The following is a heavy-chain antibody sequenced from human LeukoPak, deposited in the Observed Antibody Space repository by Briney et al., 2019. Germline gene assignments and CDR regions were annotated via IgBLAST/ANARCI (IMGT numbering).Heavy chain of an antibody. V-gene: IGHV3-11*04. Sequence: GGSLRLSCAASRFTFSDYYMSWIRQAPGKGLEWVSYISSSGSTIYYADSVKGRFTISRDNSKNTLYLQMNSLRPEDTAVYYCAELGITMIGGVWGKGTTVTISS. D-gene: IGHD3-10*02. CDR1: RFTFSDYY. CDR3: AELGITMIGGV. J-gene: IGHJ6*03. CDR2: ISSSGSTI.